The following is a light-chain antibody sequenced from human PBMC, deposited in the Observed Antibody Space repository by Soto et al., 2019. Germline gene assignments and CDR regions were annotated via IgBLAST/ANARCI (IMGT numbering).Light chain of an antibody. V-gene: IGLV1-40*01. CDR1: SSNIGAGYE. J-gene: IGLJ1*01. Sequence: PSVSAAPGQRVTISCTGSSSNIGAGYEAHWYQQVPGTAPKLLIYENNNRPSGVPDRFSGSKSGTSASLAITGLQAEDEAEHYCQSYDSSLSGYVFGTGTKVTVL. CDR2: ENN. CDR3: QSYDSSLSGYV.